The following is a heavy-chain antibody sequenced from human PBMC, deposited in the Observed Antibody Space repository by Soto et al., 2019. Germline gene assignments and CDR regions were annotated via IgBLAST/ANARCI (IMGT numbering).Heavy chain of an antibody. CDR1: GYTFTSYA. CDR2: INAGNGNT. V-gene: IGHV1-3*01. Sequence: ASGKVSGKASGYTFTSYAMHWVRQAPGQRLEWMGWINAGNGNTKYSQKFQGRVTITRDTSASTAYMELSSLRSEDTAVYYCARVGVAAPKLPLDYWGQGTLVTVSS. J-gene: IGHJ4*02. D-gene: IGHD6-6*01. CDR3: ARVGVAAPKLPLDY.